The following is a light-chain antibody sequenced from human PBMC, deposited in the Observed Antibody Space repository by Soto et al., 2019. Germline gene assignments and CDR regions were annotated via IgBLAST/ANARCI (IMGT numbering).Light chain of an antibody. CDR1: TGDVGAYDF. CDR3: AAWDDNLRGYWV. J-gene: IGLJ2*01. V-gene: IGLV2-11*01. Sequence: QSALTQPRSVSGSPGQSVTISCTGTTGDVGAYDFVSWYQHHPAKAPKLMIYDASKRPSGVPDRFSASKSGNTASLTISGLQAEDEADYFCAAWDDNLRGYWVFGGGTKLTVL. CDR2: DAS.